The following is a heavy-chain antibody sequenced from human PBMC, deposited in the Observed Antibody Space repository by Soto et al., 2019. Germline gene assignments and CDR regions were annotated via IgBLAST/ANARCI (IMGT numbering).Heavy chain of an antibody. CDR2: INPNSGGT. CDR3: ARVEKGY. V-gene: IGHV1-2*02. J-gene: IGHJ4*02. CDR1: GYTFTGYY. Sequence: ASVKVSCKASGYTFTGYYMHWVRQAPGQGLEWMGWINPNSGGTNYAQKFQGRVTITADESTSTAYMELSSLRSEDTAVYYCARVEKGYWGQGTLVTVSS. D-gene: IGHD3-3*01.